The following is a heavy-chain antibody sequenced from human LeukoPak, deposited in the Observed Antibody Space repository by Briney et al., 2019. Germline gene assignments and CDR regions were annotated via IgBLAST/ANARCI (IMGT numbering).Heavy chain of an antibody. Sequence: PGGSLRLSCAASGFTFSSYGMHWVRQAPGKGLEWVAVIWYDGGNKYYADSVKGRFTISRDNSKNTLYLQMNSLRAEDTAVYYCARGIAVAGLDYWGQGTLVTVSS. J-gene: IGHJ4*02. CDR3: ARGIAVAGLDY. D-gene: IGHD6-19*01. CDR2: IWYDGGNK. CDR1: GFTFSSYG. V-gene: IGHV3-33*01.